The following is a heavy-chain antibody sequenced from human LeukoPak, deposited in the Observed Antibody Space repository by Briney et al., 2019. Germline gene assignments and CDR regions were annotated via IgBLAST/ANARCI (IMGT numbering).Heavy chain of an antibody. CDR3: ARLGVRGVFSPWFDP. CDR2: IYTSGST. V-gene: IGHV4-4*07. Sequence: SETLSLTCTVSGGSISSYYWSWIRQPAGKGLEWIGRIYTSGSTNYNPSLKSRVTMSVDTSKNQLSLKLSSVTAADTAVYYCARLGVRGVFSPWFDPWGQGTLVTVSS. J-gene: IGHJ5*02. CDR1: GGSISSYY. D-gene: IGHD3-10*01.